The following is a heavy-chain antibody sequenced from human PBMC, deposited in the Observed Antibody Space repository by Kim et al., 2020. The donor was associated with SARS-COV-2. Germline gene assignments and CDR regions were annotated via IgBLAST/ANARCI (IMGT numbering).Heavy chain of an antibody. CDR2: ISYDGSNK. D-gene: IGHD5-18*01. CDR3: AKEINVDTAMVTVYYYYGMDV. V-gene: IGHV3-30*18. CDR1: GFTFSSYG. J-gene: IGHJ6*02. Sequence: GGSLRLSCAASGFTFSSYGMHWVRQAPGKGLEWVAVISYDGSNKYYADSVKGRFTISRDNSKNTLYLQMNSLRAEDTAVYYCAKEINVDTAMVTVYYYYGMDVWGQGTTVTVSS.